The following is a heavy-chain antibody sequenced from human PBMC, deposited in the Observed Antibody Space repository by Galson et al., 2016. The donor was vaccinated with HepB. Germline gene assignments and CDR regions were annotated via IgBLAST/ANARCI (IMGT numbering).Heavy chain of an antibody. Sequence: ETLSLTCAVSDGSIRSSFWSWIRQPPGKGLEWIGYLHYSGITNYNPSLKSRVTISIDTSKSQFSLKLHSVTAADTAVYYCARGGAGQFWFFDNWGQGSLVTVSS. V-gene: IGHV4-59*13. CDR1: DGSIRSSF. D-gene: IGHD5-18*01. CDR2: LHYSGIT. J-gene: IGHJ4*02. CDR3: ARGGAGQFWFFDN.